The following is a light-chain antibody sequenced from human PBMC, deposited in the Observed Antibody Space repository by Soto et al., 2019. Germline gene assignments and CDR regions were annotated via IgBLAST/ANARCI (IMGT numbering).Light chain of an antibody. CDR3: QQSYSTPIT. J-gene: IGKJ5*01. CDR2: AAS. Sequence: DIHMTDSPSSLSASVLYRVTITFLASQSISSYLNWYQQKPGKAPKLLIYAASSLQSGVPSRFSGSGSGTDFTLTISSLQPEDFATYYCQQSYSTPITFGQGTRLEIK. CDR1: QSISSY. V-gene: IGKV1-39*01.